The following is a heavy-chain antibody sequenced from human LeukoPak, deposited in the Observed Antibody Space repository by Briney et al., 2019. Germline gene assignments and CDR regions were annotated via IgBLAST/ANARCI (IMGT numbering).Heavy chain of an antibody. CDR1: GGSISSYY. V-gene: IGHV4-59*08. CDR2: IYYSGST. Sequence: SETLSLTCTVSGGSISSYYWSWIRQPPGKGLEWIGYIYYSGSTNYNPSLKSRVTISVDTSKNQFSLKLSSVTAADTAVYYCARLRGVRGGSGHSDALDIWGQGTMVTVSS. J-gene: IGHJ3*02. CDR3: ARLRGVRGGSGHSDALDI. D-gene: IGHD3-10*01.